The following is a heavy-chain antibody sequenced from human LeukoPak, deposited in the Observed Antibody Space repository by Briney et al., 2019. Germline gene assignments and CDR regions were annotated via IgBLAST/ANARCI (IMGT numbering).Heavy chain of an antibody. CDR1: GFTFSRYG. D-gene: IGHD1-14*01. Sequence: GGSLRLSCAASGFTFSRYGMHWVRQAPGKGLEWVTAISYDGSNKYYADSVKGRFTISRDNAKNSLYLQMNSLRAEDTAVYYCARDRGNQRGYYYYYMDVWGKGTTVTVSS. J-gene: IGHJ6*03. CDR2: ISYDGSNK. V-gene: IGHV3-30*04. CDR3: ARDRGNQRGYYYYYMDV.